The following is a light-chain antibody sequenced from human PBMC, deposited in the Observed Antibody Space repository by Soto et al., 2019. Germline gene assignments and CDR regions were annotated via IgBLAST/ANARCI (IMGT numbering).Light chain of an antibody. Sequence: QSVLTQPASVSGSPXXXITISCTXXXXXVGSYNFVSWYQQHPGKAPKLMICEDSERPSGVSSRFSGSKSGNTASLTISGLQAEDEADYYCCSYAGSITPFVFGTGTKVTVL. CDR1: XXXVGSYNF. CDR3: CSYAGSITPFV. J-gene: IGLJ1*01. V-gene: IGLV2-23*01. CDR2: EDS.